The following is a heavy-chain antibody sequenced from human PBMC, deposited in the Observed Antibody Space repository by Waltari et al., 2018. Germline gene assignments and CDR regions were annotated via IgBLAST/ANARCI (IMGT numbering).Heavy chain of an antibody. CDR1: GGSFSGYY. Sequence: QVQLQQWGAGLLKPSETLSLTCAVYGGSFSGYYWSWIRPPPGKGLEWIGEINHSGSTNYNPSLKSRVTISVDTSKNQFSLKLSSVTAADTAVYYCARGPSPSYYYDSSGYSAYYFDYWGQGTLVTVSS. CDR2: INHSGST. D-gene: IGHD3-22*01. CDR3: ARGPSPSYYYDSSGYSAYYFDY. J-gene: IGHJ4*02. V-gene: IGHV4-34*01.